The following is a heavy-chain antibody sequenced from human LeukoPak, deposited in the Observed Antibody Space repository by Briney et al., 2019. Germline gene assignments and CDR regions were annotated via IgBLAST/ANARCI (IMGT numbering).Heavy chain of an antibody. J-gene: IGHJ4*02. CDR3: AKDSLVATSHFDS. CDR2: ITASGAAT. Sequence: GGTLRLSCAVSGFTFYNYGMSWVRQAPGKGLEWVSAITASGAATYIADSVKGRFVISRDNSKNTLYLQMNSLRAEDTAVYFCAKDSLVATSHFDSWGRGTLVTVSS. CDR1: GFTFYNYG. D-gene: IGHD5-12*01. V-gene: IGHV3-23*01.